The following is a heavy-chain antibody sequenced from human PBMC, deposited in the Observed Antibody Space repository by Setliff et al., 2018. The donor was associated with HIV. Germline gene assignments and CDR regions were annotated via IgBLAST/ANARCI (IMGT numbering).Heavy chain of an antibody. CDR1: GYSISSGYY. D-gene: IGHD1-26*01. CDR2: IYHSGST. J-gene: IGHJ4*02. CDR3: ARHLRGGSYYFDY. Sequence: SETLSLTCTVSGYSISSGYYWGWIRQPPGKGLEWIGSIYHSGSTYYNPSLKSRVTISVDTSKNQFSLKLSSVTAADTAVYYCARHLRGGSYYFDYWGQGTLVTVSS. V-gene: IGHV4-38-2*02.